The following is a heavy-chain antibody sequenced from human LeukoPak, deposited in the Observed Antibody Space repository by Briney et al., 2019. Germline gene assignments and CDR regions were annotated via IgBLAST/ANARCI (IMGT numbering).Heavy chain of an antibody. CDR3: ARTGSYYGGGAFDI. D-gene: IGHD1-26*01. CDR1: GGPISSSSYY. CDR2: IYYSGST. V-gene: IGHV4-39*01. J-gene: IGHJ3*02. Sequence: SETLSLTCTVSGGPISSSSYYWGWIRQPPGKGLEWIGSIYYSGSTYYNPSLKSRVTISVDTSKNQFSLKLSSVTAADTAVYYCARTGSYYGGGAFDIWGQGTMVTVSS.